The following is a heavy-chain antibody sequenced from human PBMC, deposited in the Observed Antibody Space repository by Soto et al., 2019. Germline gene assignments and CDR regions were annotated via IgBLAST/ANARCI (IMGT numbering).Heavy chain of an antibody. J-gene: IGHJ3*02. CDR3: ARGTPIPEAGDTFDI. CDR2: IYYSGST. Sequence: PSETLSLTCAVSGGSISRRNWWSWVRQPPGKGLEWIGEIYYSGSTNYNPSLESRVTMSVDKSKNEFSLRLSSVTAADTAVYYCARGTPIPEAGDTFDIWGQGTMVT. V-gene: IGHV4-4*02. CDR1: GGSISRRNW. D-gene: IGHD6-13*01.